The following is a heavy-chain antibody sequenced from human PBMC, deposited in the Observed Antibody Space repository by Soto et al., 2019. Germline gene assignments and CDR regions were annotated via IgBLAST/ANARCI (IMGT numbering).Heavy chain of an antibody. CDR1: GYTFTSYY. V-gene: IGHV1-46*03. J-gene: IGHJ6*02. CDR2: INPSGGST. Sequence: ASVKGSFKAAGYTFTSYYMHWLRQAPGQGLEWMGIINPSGGSTSYAQKFQGRVTMTRDTSTSTVYMELSSLRSEDTAVYYCATVTRPYYYYGMDVWGQGTTVTVSS. CDR3: ATVTRPYYYYGMDV.